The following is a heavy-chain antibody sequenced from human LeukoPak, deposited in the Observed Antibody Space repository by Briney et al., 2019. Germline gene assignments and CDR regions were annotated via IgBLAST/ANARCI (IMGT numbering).Heavy chain of an antibody. CDR1: GGSISSGGYY. D-gene: IGHD1-7*01. V-gene: IGHV4-61*08. J-gene: IGHJ4*02. Sequence: SQTLSLTCTVSGGSISSGGYYWSWIRQPPGKGLEWVGYIHYSGNTNYNPSLKTRVTISRDMSKNLISLKLTSLTAADTAVYFCASHRYWNFYLDYWGQGTLVTVSS. CDR2: IHYSGNT. CDR3: ASHRYWNFYLDY.